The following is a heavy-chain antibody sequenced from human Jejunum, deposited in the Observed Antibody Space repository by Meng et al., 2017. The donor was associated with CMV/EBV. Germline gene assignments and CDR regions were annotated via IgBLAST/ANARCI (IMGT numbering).Heavy chain of an antibody. Sequence: EVQLLESGGGLVQPGGSLRLSCAASGFTVRSYAMSWVSQAPGKGLEWVSGIRGSGDSTNYADSVKGRFTISRDNSKKTLFLQMNSLRAEDTAVYYCARDQDNWNYGVFDSWGQGTLGTVSS. CDR1: GFTVRSYA. CDR2: IRGSGDST. V-gene: IGHV3-23*01. J-gene: IGHJ4*02. D-gene: IGHD1-7*01. CDR3: ARDQDNWNYGVFDS.